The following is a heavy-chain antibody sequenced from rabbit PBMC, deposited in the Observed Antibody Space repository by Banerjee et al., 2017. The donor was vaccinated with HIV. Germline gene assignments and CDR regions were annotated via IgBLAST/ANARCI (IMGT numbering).Heavy chain of an antibody. V-gene: IGHV1S45*01. CDR3: ARDRDTGTAYYFDL. D-gene: IGHD7-1*01. CDR2: IYDGSSGST. CDR1: GFDLSSYYY. J-gene: IGHJ4*01. Sequence: QEQLEESGGDLVKPGASLTLTCTASGFDLSSYYYMCWVRQAPGKGLQWIACIYDGSSGSTYYASWAKGRFTISKTSSTTVTLQMTSLTAADTATYFCARDRDTGTAYYFDLWGPGNLVTVS.